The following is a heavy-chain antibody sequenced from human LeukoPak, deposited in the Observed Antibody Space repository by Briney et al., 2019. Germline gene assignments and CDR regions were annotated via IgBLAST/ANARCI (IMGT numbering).Heavy chain of an antibody. D-gene: IGHD5-18*01. Sequence: SETLSLTCAVYGGSFSGYYWSWIRQPPGKGLEWIGEINHSGSTNYNPSLKSRVTISVDTSKNQFSLKLSSVTAADTAVYYCARGDRGIQLWGHYYYMDVWGKGTTVTVSS. CDR3: ARGDRGIQLWGHYYYMDV. CDR1: GGSFSGYY. V-gene: IGHV4-34*01. CDR2: INHSGST. J-gene: IGHJ6*03.